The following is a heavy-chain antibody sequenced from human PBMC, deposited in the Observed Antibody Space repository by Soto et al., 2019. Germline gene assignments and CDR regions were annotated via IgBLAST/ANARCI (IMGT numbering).Heavy chain of an antibody. CDR3: ARDSGGSWVYGMDG. V-gene: IGHV1-18*01. Sequence: QVQLVQTGAEVKKPGASVKVSCKASGYTFTSYGISWVRQAPGQGLEWKGWISAYNGNTNYAQKHQGRVTMTTDTCTSTAYMELRSLRSDDTAVYYCARDSGGSWVYGMDGWGQGTTVTVSS. CDR2: ISAYNGNT. D-gene: IGHD2-15*01. CDR1: GYTFTSYG. J-gene: IGHJ6*02.